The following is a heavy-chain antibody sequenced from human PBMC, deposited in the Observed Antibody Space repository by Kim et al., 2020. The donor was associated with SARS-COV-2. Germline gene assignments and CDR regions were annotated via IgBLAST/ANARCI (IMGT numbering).Heavy chain of an antibody. V-gene: IGHV4-34*01. CDR1: GGSFSGYY. CDR2: INHSGST. Sequence: SETLSLTCAVYGGSFSGYYWSWIRQPPGKGLEWIGEINHSGSTNYNPSLKSRVTISVDTSKNQFSLKLSSVTAADTAVYYCASLTSANRPYYFDYWGQGTLVTVSS. CDR3: ASLTSANRPYYFDY. J-gene: IGHJ4*02. D-gene: IGHD2-15*01.